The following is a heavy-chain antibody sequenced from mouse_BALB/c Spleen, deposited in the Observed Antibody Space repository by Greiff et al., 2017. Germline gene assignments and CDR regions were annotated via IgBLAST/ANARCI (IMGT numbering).Heavy chain of an antibody. Sequence: EVQLQQSGPELVKPGASVKLSCKASGYSFTGYYMHWVKQSHVKSLEWIGRINPYNGATSYNQNFKDKASLTVDKSSSTAYMELHSLTSEDSAVYYCARCNTTVVGAMDYWGQGTSVTVSS. J-gene: IGHJ4*01. CDR1: GYSFTGYY. CDR2: INPYNGAT. V-gene: IGHV1-26*01. CDR3: ARCNTTVVGAMDY. D-gene: IGHD1-1*01.